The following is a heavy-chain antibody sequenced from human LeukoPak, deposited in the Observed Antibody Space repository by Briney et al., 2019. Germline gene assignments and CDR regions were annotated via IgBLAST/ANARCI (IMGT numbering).Heavy chain of an antibody. V-gene: IGHV3-33*06. Sequence: GGSLRLSCAASGSSLSGNGMNRVRQAPGTRLKCVSVIWADVSRNHYAACVQIRIPIYRDNSANTLYLQINSLRAEYLSVYYCAKECVGPPFDIWGQGTMVTVSS. CDR2: IWADVSRN. D-gene: IGHD2-15*01. CDR1: GSSLSGNG. CDR3: AKECVGPPFDI. J-gene: IGHJ3*02.